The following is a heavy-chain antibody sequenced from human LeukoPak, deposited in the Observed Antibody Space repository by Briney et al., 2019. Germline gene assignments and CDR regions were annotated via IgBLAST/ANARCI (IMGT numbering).Heavy chain of an antibody. CDR3: ARSGNIVVVPAATIDY. D-gene: IGHD2-2*01. CDR1: GGTFSSYA. V-gene: IGHV1-69*05. J-gene: IGHJ4*02. Sequence: ASVKVSCKASGGTFSSYAISWVRQAPGQGLEWMGGIIPIFGTANYAQKFQGRVTMTTDTSTSTAYMELRSLRSDDTAVYYCARSGNIVVVPAATIDYWGQGTLVTVSS. CDR2: IIPIFGTA.